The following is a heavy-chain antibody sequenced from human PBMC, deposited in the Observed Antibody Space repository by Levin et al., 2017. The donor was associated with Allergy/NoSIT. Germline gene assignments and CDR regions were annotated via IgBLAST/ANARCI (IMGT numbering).Heavy chain of an antibody. CDR3: ARDRSKWLDDYYYYYGMDV. D-gene: IGHD6-19*01. J-gene: IGHJ6*02. CDR2: IYHSGST. CDR1: GGSISSSNW. V-gene: IGHV4-4*02. Sequence: SETLSLTCAVSGGSISSSNWWSWVRQPPGKGLEWIGEIYHSGSTNYNPSLKSRVTISVDKSKNQFSLKLSSVTAADTAVYYCARDRSKWLDDYYYYYGMDVWGQGTTVTVSS.